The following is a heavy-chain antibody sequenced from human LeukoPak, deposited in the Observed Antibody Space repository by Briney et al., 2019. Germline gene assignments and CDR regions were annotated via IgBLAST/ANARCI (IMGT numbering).Heavy chain of an antibody. CDR2: ISSSSSSNI. V-gene: IGHV3-48*02. CDR3: ARGRTGTTTYYFDY. CDR1: GFTFSTSS. D-gene: IGHD4-17*01. Sequence: GGSLRLSCAASGFTFSTSSMNWVRQAPGKGLEWISYISSSSSSNIYYADSVKGRFTISRHNARNSLYLQMNSLRDEDTAVYYCARGRTGTTTYYFDYWGQGTLVTVSS. J-gene: IGHJ4*02.